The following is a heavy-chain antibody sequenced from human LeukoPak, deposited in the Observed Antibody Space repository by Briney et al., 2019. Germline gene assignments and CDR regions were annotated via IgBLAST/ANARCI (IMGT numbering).Heavy chain of an antibody. J-gene: IGHJ4*02. D-gene: IGHD1-7*01. CDR2: INHSGST. Sequence: SETLSLTCAVYGGSFSGYYWSWIRQPLGKRLEWIGEINHSGSTNYNPSLKSRVTISVDTSKNQFSLKLSSVTAADTAVYYCARKAYNWNYRFHFDYWGQGTLVTVSS. CDR3: ARKAYNWNYRFHFDY. CDR1: GGSFSGYY. V-gene: IGHV4-34*01.